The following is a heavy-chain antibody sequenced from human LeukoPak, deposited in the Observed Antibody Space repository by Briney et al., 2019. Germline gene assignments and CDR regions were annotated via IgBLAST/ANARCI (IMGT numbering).Heavy chain of an antibody. V-gene: IGHV3-30*18. D-gene: IGHD1-14*01. CDR2: ISFDGSNK. CDR3: AQGAVITTDAFDV. Sequence: GRSLRLSCAASGFTFSSYGMHWVRQAPGKGLEWVAVISFDGSNKYYGDSVKGRFTISRDNSKNTLYLQMNSLRAEDTAVYYCAQGAVITTDAFDVWGQGTMVTVSS. J-gene: IGHJ3*01. CDR1: GFTFSSYG.